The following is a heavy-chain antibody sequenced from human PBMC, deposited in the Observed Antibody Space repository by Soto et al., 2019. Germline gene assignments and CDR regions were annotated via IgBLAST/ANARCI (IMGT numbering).Heavy chain of an antibody. D-gene: IGHD1-26*01. CDR2: ISGSGDTT. J-gene: IGHJ4*02. V-gene: IGHV3-23*01. CDR1: GLTFVSYA. Sequence: GGSLRLSCAASGLTFVSYAMSWVRPAPGKGLEWVSAISGSGDTTYYADSVKGRFTISRDNSKNTRYLQMNSLRVKDRAVYYCAKEYRGPSLSTGDDGYFDNWGQGNLVPVS. CDR3: AKEYRGPSLSTGDDGYFDN.